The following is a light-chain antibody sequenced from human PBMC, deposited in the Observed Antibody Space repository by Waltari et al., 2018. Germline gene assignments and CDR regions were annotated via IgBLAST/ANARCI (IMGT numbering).Light chain of an antibody. V-gene: IGKV3-20*01. Sequence: EIVLTQSPGSLSLSPGERATLSCRASQTISGSWLTLYQQKPGQAPRLLIYGAASRATAIPDRFSGSGSGTDFTLTISRLEPEDFAVYYCQQYDGSSVTFGGGTKVEIK. CDR1: QTISGSW. CDR2: GAA. CDR3: QQYDGSSVT. J-gene: IGKJ4*01.